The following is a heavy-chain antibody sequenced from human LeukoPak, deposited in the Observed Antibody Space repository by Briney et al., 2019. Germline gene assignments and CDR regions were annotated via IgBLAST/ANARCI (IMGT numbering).Heavy chain of an antibody. CDR1: GGSISNF. CDR2: ISNSGST. Sequence: SETLFLTCTVSGGSISNFWTWIRQPPGKGLEWIGYISNSGSTNYNPSLKSRVTILMDTSKKQFSLKLSSVTAADTAVYYCARELIVGATMAFDMWGQGTRVTVSS. V-gene: IGHV4-59*01. D-gene: IGHD1-26*01. J-gene: IGHJ3*02. CDR3: ARELIVGATMAFDM.